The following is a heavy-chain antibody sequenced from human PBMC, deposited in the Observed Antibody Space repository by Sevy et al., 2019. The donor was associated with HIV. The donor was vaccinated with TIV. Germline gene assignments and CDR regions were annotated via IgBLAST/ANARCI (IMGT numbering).Heavy chain of an antibody. CDR1: GFTFNSYG. V-gene: IGHV3-30*03. CDR2: ISSDGNDQ. D-gene: IGHD4-17*01. Sequence: GGSLRLSCAASGFTFNSYGMHWVRQAPGKGPEWVAVISSDGNDQYYADSVKGRFTISRDNSKNTLYLQGNSLRVEDTAVYYCATCYGSPFCDYWGQGTLVTVSS. CDR3: ATCYGSPFCDY. J-gene: IGHJ4*02.